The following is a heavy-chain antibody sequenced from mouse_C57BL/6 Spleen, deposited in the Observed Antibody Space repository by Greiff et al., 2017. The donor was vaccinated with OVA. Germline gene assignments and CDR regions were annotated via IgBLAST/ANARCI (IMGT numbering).Heavy chain of an antibody. CDR1: GFTFSDYG. CDR2: ISSGSSTI. Sequence: EVKLVASGGGLVKPGGSLKLSCAASGFTFSDYGMHWVRQAPEKGLEWVSYISSGSSTINYADTVKGRFTISIDNATNTLFLQLTSLRSEDTAMYYFAKGDGYSSWFAYWGQGTLVTVSA. J-gene: IGHJ3*01. D-gene: IGHD2-3*01. V-gene: IGHV5-17*01. CDR3: AKGDGYSSWFAY.